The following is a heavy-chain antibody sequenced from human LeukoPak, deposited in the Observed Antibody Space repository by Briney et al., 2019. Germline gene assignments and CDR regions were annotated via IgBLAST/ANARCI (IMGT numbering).Heavy chain of an antibody. V-gene: IGHV3-64*01. D-gene: IGHD2-21*02. CDR1: GFTFSSYA. CDR3: ARAPCGGDCYSGFDY. J-gene: IGHJ4*02. Sequence: GGSLRLSCAASGFTFSSYAMHWVRQAPGKGLEYVSAISSNGGSTYYANSVKGRFTISRDNSKNALYLQMGSLRAEDMAVYYCARAPCGGDCYSGFDYWGQGTLVTVSS. CDR2: ISSNGGST.